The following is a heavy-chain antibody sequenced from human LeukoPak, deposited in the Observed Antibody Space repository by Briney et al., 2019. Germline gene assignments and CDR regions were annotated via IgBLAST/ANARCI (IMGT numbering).Heavy chain of an antibody. CDR3: ARDQGTWWFDF. Sequence: SETLSLTCTVSGGSIGNYYWSWIRQPPGKGLEWLGSVSYSGSTDPNSSLKSRVTLSVDTSKKQFSLKLSSVTAADTALYYCARDQGTWWFDFWGQGILVTVSS. J-gene: IGHJ5*01. V-gene: IGHV4-59*01. CDR2: VSYSGST. D-gene: IGHD3-10*01. CDR1: GGSIGNYY.